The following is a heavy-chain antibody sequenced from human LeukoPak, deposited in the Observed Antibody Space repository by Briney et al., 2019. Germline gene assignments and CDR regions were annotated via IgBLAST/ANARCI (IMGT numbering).Heavy chain of an antibody. D-gene: IGHD6-19*01. CDR3: AGGGRLAVAGTVWNY. V-gene: IGHV3-23*01. Sequence: GGTLRLSCAASGFTFSSYGMSWVRQAPGKGLEWVSAISGSGGSTYYADSVKGRFTISRDNSKNTLYLQMNSLRAEDTAVYYCAGGGRLAVAGTVWNYWGQGTLVTVSS. J-gene: IGHJ4*02. CDR2: ISGSGGST. CDR1: GFTFSSYG.